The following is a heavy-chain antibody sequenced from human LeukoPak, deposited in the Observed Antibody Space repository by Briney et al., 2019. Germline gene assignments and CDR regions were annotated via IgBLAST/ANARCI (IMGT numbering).Heavy chain of an antibody. CDR3: AREVDLGYTAMVPSVDY. V-gene: IGHV4-39*02. CDR1: GGSISSSSYY. CDR2: IYYSGST. Sequence: PSETLSLTCTVSGGSISSSSYYWGWIRQPPGKGLEWIGSIYYSGSTYYNPSLKSRVTISVDTSKNQFSLKLSSVTAADTAVYYCAREVDLGYTAMVPSVDYWGQGTLVTVSS. D-gene: IGHD5-18*01. J-gene: IGHJ4*02.